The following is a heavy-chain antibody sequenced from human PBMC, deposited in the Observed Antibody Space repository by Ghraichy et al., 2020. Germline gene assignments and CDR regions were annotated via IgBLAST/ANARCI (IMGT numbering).Heavy chain of an antibody. Sequence: ASVKVSCKASGYIFTDYAIHWVRQAPGQGLEWMGWINGGNGKTRYSEKFQGRVAITRDTSASTVYMELSSLRSEDTAVYYCARDRGALLLVYWGQGTLVTVSS. D-gene: IGHD1-26*01. CDR3: ARDRGALLLVY. CDR1: GYIFTDYA. J-gene: IGHJ4*02. CDR2: INGGNGKT. V-gene: IGHV1-3*01.